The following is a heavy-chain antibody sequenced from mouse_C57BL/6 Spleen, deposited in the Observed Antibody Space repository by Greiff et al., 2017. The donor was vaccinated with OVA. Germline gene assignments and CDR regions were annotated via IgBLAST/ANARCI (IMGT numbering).Heavy chain of an antibody. V-gene: IGHV1-72*01. CDR3: ARKSSYNAMDY. CDR1: GYTFTSYW. CDR2: IEPNSGGT. J-gene: IGHJ4*01. Sequence: QVQLQQPGAELVKPGASVKLSCKASGYTFTSYWMHWVKQRPGRGLEWIGRIEPNSGGTKYNEKFKSKATLTVDKPSSTAYMQLSSLTSEDSAVYYCARKSSYNAMDYWGQGTSVTVSS. D-gene: IGHD1-1*01.